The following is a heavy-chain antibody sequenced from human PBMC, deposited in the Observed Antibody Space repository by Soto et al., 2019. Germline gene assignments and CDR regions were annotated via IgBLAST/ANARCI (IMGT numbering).Heavy chain of an antibody. CDR2: ISYDGGNI. CDR1: GFDFRSYA. Sequence: GGSLRPSCEASGFDFRSYAMHWVRQAPGKGLEWVGVISYDGGNIYYADSVKGRFTISRDNSKNTLYVQVKSLRPEDTAVYYCAKGILSATIAPYAMDVWGQGTTVTVSS. D-gene: IGHD2-21*01. V-gene: IGHV3-30*18. CDR3: AKGILSATIAPYAMDV. J-gene: IGHJ6*02.